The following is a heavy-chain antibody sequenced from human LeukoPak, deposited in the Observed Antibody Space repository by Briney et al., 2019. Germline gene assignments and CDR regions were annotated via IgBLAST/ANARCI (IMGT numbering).Heavy chain of an antibody. CDR2: ITATGDTA. CDR3: ARGKGALSLFDY. V-gene: IGHV3-23*01. J-gene: IGHJ4*02. D-gene: IGHD1-26*01. CDR1: GFTFTKCA. Sequence: GGSLRLSCVASGFTFTKCAMSWIRQAPGKGLEWVAIITATGDTAYYADSVKGRFTISRDNAKNSLYLQMNSLRAEDTAVYYCARGKGALSLFDYWGQGTLVTVSS.